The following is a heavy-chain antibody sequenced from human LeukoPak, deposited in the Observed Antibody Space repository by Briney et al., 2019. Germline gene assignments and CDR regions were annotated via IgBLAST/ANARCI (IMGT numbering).Heavy chain of an antibody. D-gene: IGHD2-21*02. CDR2: ISSSSSYI. J-gene: IGHJ2*01. CDR3: ANAVVTAILWYFDL. Sequence: GGSLRLSCAASGFTFSSYSMNWVRQAPGKGLEWVSSISSSSSYIYYADSVKGRFTISRDNAKNSLYLQMNSLRAEGTAVYYCANAVVTAILWYFDLWGRGTLVTVSS. V-gene: IGHV3-21*04. CDR1: GFTFSSYS.